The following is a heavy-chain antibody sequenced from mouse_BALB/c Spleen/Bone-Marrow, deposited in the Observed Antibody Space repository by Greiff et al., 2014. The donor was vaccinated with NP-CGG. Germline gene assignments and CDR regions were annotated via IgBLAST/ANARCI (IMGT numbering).Heavy chain of an antibody. CDR1: GFTFSDYF. CDR3: TRSGKRYGAMDY. Sequence: VQLKESGGGLVKPGGSLKLFFAASGFTFSDYFMYWGRQTPEKRLGGVATISEGGTYTFYPDSVKGRFTISRDNAKNNLYLQMSSLQSEDTAMYYCTRSGKRYGAMDYWDQGTSVTVSS. V-gene: IGHV5-4*02. J-gene: IGHJ4*01. D-gene: IGHD2-10*02. CDR2: ISEGGTYT.